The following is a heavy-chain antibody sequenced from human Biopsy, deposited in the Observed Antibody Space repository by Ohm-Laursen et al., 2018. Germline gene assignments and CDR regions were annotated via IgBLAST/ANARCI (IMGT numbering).Heavy chain of an antibody. Sequence: ASVKVSCKASGDAFLGYYLHWVRQAPGQGLEWMGSIYPNSGDTDFAQKFQGRVSMTRDTSVSTAYLELSSLRSDDTAIYYCARDLLEWSLPSWGWGTLVTVSS. CDR1: GDAFLGYY. CDR3: ARDLLEWSLPS. CDR2: IYPNSGDT. V-gene: IGHV1-2*02. D-gene: IGHD3-3*01. J-gene: IGHJ4*02.